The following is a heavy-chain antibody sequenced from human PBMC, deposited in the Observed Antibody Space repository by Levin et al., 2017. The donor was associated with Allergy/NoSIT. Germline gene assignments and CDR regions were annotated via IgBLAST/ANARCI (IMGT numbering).Heavy chain of an antibody. CDR2: ISYDGSNK. CDR1: GFTFSSYG. D-gene: IGHD3-10*01. CDR3: AGGGSGSYDY. V-gene: IGHV3-30*03. Sequence: GGSLRLSCAASGFTFSSYGMHWVRQAPGKGLEWVAVISYDGSNKYYADSVKGRFTISRDNSKNTLYLQMNSLRAEDTAVYYCAGGGSGSYDYWGQGTLVTVSS. J-gene: IGHJ4*02.